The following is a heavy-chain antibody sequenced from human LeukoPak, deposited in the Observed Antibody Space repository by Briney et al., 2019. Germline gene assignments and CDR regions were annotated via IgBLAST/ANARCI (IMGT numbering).Heavy chain of an antibody. V-gene: IGHV4-59*01. CDR1: GGSISSYY. Sequence: SETLSLTCTVSGGSISSYYWSWFRQPPGKGLEWIGYIYYSGSTNYNPSLKSRVTISVDTSKNQFSLKLSSVTAADTAVYYCARLNYYDSSGYYYPWIDYWGQGTLVTVSS. D-gene: IGHD3-22*01. CDR3: ARLNYYDSSGYYYPWIDY. J-gene: IGHJ4*02. CDR2: IYYSGST.